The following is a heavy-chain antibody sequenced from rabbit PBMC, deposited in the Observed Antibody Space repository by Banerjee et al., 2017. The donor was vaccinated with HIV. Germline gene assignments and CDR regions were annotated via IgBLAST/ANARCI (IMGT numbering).Heavy chain of an antibody. Sequence: QSLEESGGDLVKPEGSLTLTCTASGFSLSNYNMCWVRQAPGKGLEWIACIDAGSSTFTYYATWAKGRFTISKTSSTTVTLQMTRLTAADTATYFCARDTSSSFSSYGMDLWGPGTLVTVS. D-gene: IGHD1-1*01. CDR3: ARDTSSSFSSYGMDL. CDR2: IDAGSSTFT. V-gene: IGHV1S40*01. CDR1: GFSLSNYN. J-gene: IGHJ6*01.